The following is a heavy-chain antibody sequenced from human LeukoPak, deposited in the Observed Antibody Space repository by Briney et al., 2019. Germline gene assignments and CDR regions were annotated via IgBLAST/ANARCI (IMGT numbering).Heavy chain of an antibody. Sequence: VASVKVSCKTIGGRFKSYGFSWVRQAPGQGLEWMGWISAYNGNTNYAQKLQGRVTLTTDTSTSTAYMDLRSLRSDDTAVYYCARAPGPYYYDSSGQIPEAFDIWGQGTMVTVSS. V-gene: IGHV1-18*01. CDR1: GGRFKSYG. CDR2: ISAYNGNT. J-gene: IGHJ3*02. D-gene: IGHD3-22*01. CDR3: ARAPGPYYYDSSGQIPEAFDI.